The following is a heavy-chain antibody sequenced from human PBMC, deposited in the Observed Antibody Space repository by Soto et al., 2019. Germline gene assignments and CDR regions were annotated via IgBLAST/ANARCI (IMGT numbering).Heavy chain of an antibody. V-gene: IGHV5-51*01. J-gene: IGHJ3*02. CDR2: IYPGDSDT. Sequence: PGESLKISCKGSGYSFTSYWIGWVRQMPGKGLEWMGIIYPGDSDTRYSPSFQGQVTISADKSISTAYLQWSSLKASDTAMYYCARPYDSSGYYEDAFDIWGQGTMVTVSS. CDR1: GYSFTSYW. D-gene: IGHD3-22*01. CDR3: ARPYDSSGYYEDAFDI.